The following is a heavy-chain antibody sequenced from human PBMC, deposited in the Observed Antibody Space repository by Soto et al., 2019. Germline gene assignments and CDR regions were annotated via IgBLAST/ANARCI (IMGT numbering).Heavy chain of an antibody. D-gene: IGHD3-22*01. CDR2: INPNSSGT. V-gene: IGHV1-2*02. CDR1: GYSLRSNY. CDR3: ARDLIVDGPDNYAMDV. J-gene: IGHJ6*02. Sequence: AASVKVSCKASGYSLRSNYIHWVRQAPGQGLEWLGWINPNSSGTVYAQKFQGRVTMTRDTSLTTVYMQLNRLTADDTAVCYCARDLIVDGPDNYAMDVWGQGTTVTVSS.